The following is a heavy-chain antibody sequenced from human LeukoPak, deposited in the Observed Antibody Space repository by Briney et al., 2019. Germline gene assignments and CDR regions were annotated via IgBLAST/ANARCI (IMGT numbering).Heavy chain of an antibody. Sequence: GGSLRLSCAASGFTFSSYSMNWVRQAPGKGLEWVSSISSSSSYIYYAESVEGRFTISRDNSNNTLYLQMNSLKAEDTAVYYCAIMRGSTTFYSDYWGQGTLVTVSS. CDR3: AIMRGSTTFYSDY. CDR1: GFTFSSYS. V-gene: IGHV3-21*04. CDR2: ISSSSSYI. J-gene: IGHJ4*02. D-gene: IGHD4-11*01.